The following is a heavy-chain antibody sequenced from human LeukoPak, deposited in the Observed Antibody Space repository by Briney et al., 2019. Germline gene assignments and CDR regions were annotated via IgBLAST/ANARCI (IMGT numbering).Heavy chain of an antibody. CDR1: GFTFSSYA. V-gene: IGHV3-30-3*01. D-gene: IGHD3-16*01. CDR3: ARDGTNLGYYYYGMDV. J-gene: IGHJ6*02. CDR2: ISYDGSNK. Sequence: GGSLRLSCAASGFTFSSYAMHWVRQAPGKGLEWVAVISYDGSNKSYADSVKGRFTISRDNSKNTLYLQMNRLRAEDTAVYYCARDGTNLGYYYYGMDVWGQGTTVTVSS.